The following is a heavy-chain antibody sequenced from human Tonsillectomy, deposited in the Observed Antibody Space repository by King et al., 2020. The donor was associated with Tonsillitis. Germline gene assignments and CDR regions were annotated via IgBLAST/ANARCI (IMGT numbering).Heavy chain of an antibody. V-gene: IGHV5-51*03. D-gene: IGHD1-7*01. CDR1: GYSFSTYW. Sequence: AQLVQSGAEVGKAGASLKISCKASGYSFSTYWIGWVRQLPGKGLEWMGIIYPGDSDTRYSPSFQGQVTISADKSINTAYLQWSSLKASDTAIYYCARLGELELRSGGDYWGQGTLVTVSS. CDR2: IYPGDSDT. CDR3: ARLGELELRSGGDY. J-gene: IGHJ4*02.